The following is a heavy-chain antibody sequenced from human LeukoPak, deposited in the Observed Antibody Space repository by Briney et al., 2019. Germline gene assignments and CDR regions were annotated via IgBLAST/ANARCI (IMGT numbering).Heavy chain of an antibody. CDR2: INHSGST. Sequence: PSETLSLTCAVYGGSLSGYYWSWIRQPPGKGLEWIGEINHSGSTNYNPSLKSRVTISVDTSKSQFSLKLSSVTAADTAVYYCARHHRGPAAYVDYWGQGTLVTVSS. CDR3: ARHHRGPAAYVDY. V-gene: IGHV4-34*01. J-gene: IGHJ4*02. CDR1: GGSLSGYY. D-gene: IGHD2-2*01.